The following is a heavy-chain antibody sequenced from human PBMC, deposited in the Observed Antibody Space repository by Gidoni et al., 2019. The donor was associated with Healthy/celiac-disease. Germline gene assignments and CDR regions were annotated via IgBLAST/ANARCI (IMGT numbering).Heavy chain of an antibody. CDR2: NIPSFGTA. CDR3: ARGDRSSSSWYVEDYFDY. Sequence: QVQLVQSGAEVKKPGSSVKVSCKASGGTFSSYAISWVRQAPGQGLEWMGGNIPSFGTANYAQKFQGRVTITADESTSTAYMELSSLRSEDTAVYYCARGDRSSSSWYVEDYFDYWGQGTLVTVSS. V-gene: IGHV1-69*01. CDR1: GGTFSSYA. J-gene: IGHJ4*02. D-gene: IGHD6-13*01.